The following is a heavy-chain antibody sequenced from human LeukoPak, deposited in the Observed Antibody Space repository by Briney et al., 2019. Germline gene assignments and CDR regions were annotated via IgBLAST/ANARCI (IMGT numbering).Heavy chain of an antibody. D-gene: IGHD5-12*01. J-gene: IGHJ4*02. Sequence: GGSLRLSCAASGFTFSDYGMSWVRQAPGKGLEWVSYISSSSSTIYYADSVKGRFTISRDNAKNSLYLQMNSLRAEDAAVYYCARGVASPDDYWGQGTLVTVSS. CDR2: ISSSSSTI. CDR3: ARGVASPDDY. V-gene: IGHV3-48*01. CDR1: GFTFSDYG.